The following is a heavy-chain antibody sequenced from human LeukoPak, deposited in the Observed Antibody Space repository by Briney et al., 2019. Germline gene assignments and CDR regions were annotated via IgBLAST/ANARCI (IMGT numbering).Heavy chain of an antibody. J-gene: IGHJ4*02. CDR3: ARAQPLYYDSSGYYFDY. CDR2: IYYSGST. D-gene: IGHD3-22*01. CDR1: GGSISSSSYY. V-gene: IGHV4-39*07. Sequence: SETLSLTCTVSGGSISSSSYYWGWIRQPPGKGLEWIGSIYYSGSTYYNPSLKSRVTISVDTSKNQFSLKLSSVPAADTAVYYCARAQPLYYDSSGYYFDYWGQGTLVTVSS.